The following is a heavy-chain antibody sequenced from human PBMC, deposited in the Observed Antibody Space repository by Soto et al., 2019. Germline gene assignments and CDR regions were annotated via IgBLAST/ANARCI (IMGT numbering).Heavy chain of an antibody. CDR3: ARVPPWGNSAGDYYIQHYDS. CDR2: VNGGSGNT. CDR1: GFTFTSYA. Sequence: ASVKVSCKSSGFTFTSYAIRWLRQAPGQRPQWMGWVNGGSGNTKYSQDFQGRVTFTRDTFATTAYLELSSLRSEDTAVYYCARVPPWGNSAGDYYIQHYDSWGQGTPVTVSS. D-gene: IGHD3-10*01. V-gene: IGHV1-3*01. J-gene: IGHJ4*02.